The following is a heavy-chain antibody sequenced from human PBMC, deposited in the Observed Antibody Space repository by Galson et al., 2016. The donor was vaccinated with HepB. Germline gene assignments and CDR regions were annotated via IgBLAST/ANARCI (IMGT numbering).Heavy chain of an antibody. D-gene: IGHD3-3*01. Sequence: SVKVSCKASGDTFSSYAISWVRQAPGQGLEWMGGVIPIFAKAKYALKFQGRVTITADKSTNTAFMELSSLRSEDTAVYYCASANDFWSGYRDAGTSRWFDPWGQGTLVTVSS. CDR3: ASANDFWSGYRDAGTSRWFDP. CDR1: GDTFSSYA. V-gene: IGHV1-69*06. CDR2: VIPIFAKA. J-gene: IGHJ5*02.